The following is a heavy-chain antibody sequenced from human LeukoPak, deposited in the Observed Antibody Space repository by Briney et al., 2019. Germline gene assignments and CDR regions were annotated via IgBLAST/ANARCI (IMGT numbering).Heavy chain of an antibody. V-gene: IGHV4-59*08. J-gene: IGHJ6*02. Sequence: SETLSLTCTVSGGSISSYYWSWIRQPPGKGLEWIGYIYYSGSTNYNPSLKSRVTISVDTSKNQFSLKLSSVTAADTAVYYCARTGYCSGGSCYSIPYYYGMDVWGQGTTVTVSS. CDR2: IYYSGST. D-gene: IGHD2-15*01. CDR3: ARTGYCSGGSCYSIPYYYGMDV. CDR1: GGSISSYY.